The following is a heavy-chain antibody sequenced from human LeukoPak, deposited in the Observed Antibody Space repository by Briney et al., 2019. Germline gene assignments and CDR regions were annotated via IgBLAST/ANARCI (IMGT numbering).Heavy chain of an antibody. V-gene: IGHV4-59*01. CDR1: DDSISDYY. Sequence: SETLSLTCTVSDDSISDYYRGWIRQPPGKGLEWIGYIYYSGSTNYNPSLKSRVTISVDTSKNQFSLKLSSVTAADTAVYYCARGRYYDSSGYYYDYWGQGTLVTVSS. D-gene: IGHD3-22*01. CDR2: IYYSGST. J-gene: IGHJ4*02. CDR3: ARGRYYDSSGYYYDY.